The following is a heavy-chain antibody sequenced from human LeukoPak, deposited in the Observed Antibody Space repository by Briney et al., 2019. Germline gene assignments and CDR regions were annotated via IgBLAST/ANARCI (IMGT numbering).Heavy chain of an antibody. Sequence: GGSLRLSCAASGFTFSSYGMNWVRQAPGKGLEWVAVISYDGSNKYYADSVKGRFTISRDNSKNTLYLQMNSLRAEDTAVYYCASHPITMSGGGVDYWGQGTLVTVSS. CDR1: GFTFSSYG. CDR2: ISYDGSNK. CDR3: ASHPITMSGGGVDY. J-gene: IGHJ4*02. D-gene: IGHD3-10*02. V-gene: IGHV3-30*03.